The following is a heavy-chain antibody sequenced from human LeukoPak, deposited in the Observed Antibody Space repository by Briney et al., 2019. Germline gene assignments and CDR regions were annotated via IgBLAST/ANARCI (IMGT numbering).Heavy chain of an antibody. CDR3: ARQVGMLYYFDY. CDR1: GYSFTSYW. D-gene: IGHD1-26*01. V-gene: IGHV5-51*01. Sequence: GESLKISCKGSGYSFTSYWIVWVRQMPGKGLEWMGIIYPGDSDIRYSPSFQGQVTISADKSISTAYLQWSSLRALDTAMYYCARQVGMLYYFDYWGQGTLVTVSS. J-gene: IGHJ4*02. CDR2: IYPGDSDI.